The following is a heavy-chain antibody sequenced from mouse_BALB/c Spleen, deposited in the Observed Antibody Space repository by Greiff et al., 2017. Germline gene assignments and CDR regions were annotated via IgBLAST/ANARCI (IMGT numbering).Heavy chain of an antibody. CDR3: TIIYDGYYAWFAY. J-gene: IGHJ3*01. Sequence: EVQLQQSGTVLARPGASVKMSCKASGYTFTSYWMHWVKQRPGQGLEWIGAIYPRNSDTSYNQKFKGKAKLTAVTSTSTAYMELSSLTNEDSAVYYGTIIYDGYYAWFAYWGQGTLVTVSA. V-gene: IGHV1-5*01. D-gene: IGHD2-3*01. CDR2: IYPRNSDT. CDR1: GYTFTSYW.